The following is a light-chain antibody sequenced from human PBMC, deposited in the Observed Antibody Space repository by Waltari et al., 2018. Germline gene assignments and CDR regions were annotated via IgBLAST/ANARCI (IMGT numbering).Light chain of an antibody. CDR2: WAS. CDR3: QQYYSKRT. CDR1: QSVLYSSNDKNY. J-gene: IGKJ1*01. V-gene: IGKV4-1*01. Sequence: DIVMTQSPDSLAVSLGERATINCKPSQSVLYSSNDKNYLAWYQPKPGQPPKLLIYWASTRQSGVPDRFSGSGSGTDFTLTISSLQAEDVAVYYCQQYYSKRTFGQGTKVEI.